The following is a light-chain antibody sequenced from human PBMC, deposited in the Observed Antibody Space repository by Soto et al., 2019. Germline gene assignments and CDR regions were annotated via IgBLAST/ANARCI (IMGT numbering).Light chain of an antibody. CDR1: HSVGSN. CDR3: QQYKQWPVA. V-gene: IGKV3-15*01. CDR2: GAS. Sequence: VMTQSSTTLSVSPGERATLSCRASHSVGSNLAWYQQNPGQAPRLLIYGASTRATGVPARFSGSGSATQFTLTISSLQSEDFGFYYCQQYKQWPVAFGGGTKVEIK. J-gene: IGKJ4*01.